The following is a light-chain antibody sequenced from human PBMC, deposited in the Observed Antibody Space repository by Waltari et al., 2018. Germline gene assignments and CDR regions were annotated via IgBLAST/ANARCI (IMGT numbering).Light chain of an antibody. Sequence: QSVLTQPPSVSGTPGQRVTISCSGSSSNIGSNPVSWYQQLAGTAPNLLIYGNNQRPSGVPARFAGSRSGPTASLAISGLQSGEEAAYYCAAWDDSLDGWVFGGGTKLTVL. V-gene: IGLV1-44*01. CDR1: SSNIGSNP. J-gene: IGLJ3*02. CDR2: GNN. CDR3: AAWDDSLDGWV.